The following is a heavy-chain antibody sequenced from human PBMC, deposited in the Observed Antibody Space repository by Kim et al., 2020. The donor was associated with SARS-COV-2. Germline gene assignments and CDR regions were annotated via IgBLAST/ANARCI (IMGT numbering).Heavy chain of an antibody. CDR1: GFTFSSYW. V-gene: IGHV3-74*01. CDR2: INSDGSST. J-gene: IGHJ6*02. Sequence: GGSLRLSCAASGFTFSSYWMHWVRQAPGKGLVWVSRINSDGSSTSYADSVKGRFTISRDNAKNTLYLQMNSLRAEDTAVYYCARDGPLRYFDWLGHADYYYYGMDVWGQGTTVTVSS. D-gene: IGHD3-9*01. CDR3: ARDGPLRYFDWLGHADYYYYGMDV.